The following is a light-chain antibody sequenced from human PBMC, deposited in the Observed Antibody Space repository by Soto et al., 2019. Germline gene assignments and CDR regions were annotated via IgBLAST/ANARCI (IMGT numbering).Light chain of an antibody. Sequence: EIVMTQSPATLSVSPGERATLSCGASQSISNNLAWYQQKPGQAPRLLIYGASTRATGIPARFSGSGSGTEFTLTISSLQSEDFAVYYCQQCNNWPAITFGQGTRLEIK. V-gene: IGKV3-15*01. CDR1: QSISNN. CDR3: QQCNNWPAIT. CDR2: GAS. J-gene: IGKJ5*01.